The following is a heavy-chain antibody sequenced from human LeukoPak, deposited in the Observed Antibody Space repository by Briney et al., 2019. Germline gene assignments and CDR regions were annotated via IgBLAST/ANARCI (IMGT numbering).Heavy chain of an antibody. D-gene: IGHD5-18*01. J-gene: IGHJ5*02. CDR2: MNPNSGNT. CDR3: ARGVGGYSYGLGAYWFDP. Sequence: ASVKVSCKASGGTFSSYTISWVRQATGQGLEWMGWMNPNSGNTGYAQKFQGRVTMTRNTSISTAYMELSSLRSEDTAVYYCARGVGGYSYGLGAYWFDPWGQGTLVTVSS. CDR1: GGTFSSYT. V-gene: IGHV1-8*02.